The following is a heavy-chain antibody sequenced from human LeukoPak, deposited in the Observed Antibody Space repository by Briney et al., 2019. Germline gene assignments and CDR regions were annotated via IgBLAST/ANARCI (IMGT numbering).Heavy chain of an antibody. CDR2: IGTAGDT. J-gene: IGHJ4*02. V-gene: IGHV3-13*01. D-gene: IGHD3-10*01. CDR1: GFTFSSYD. Sequence: GGSLRLSCAASGFTFSSYDMHWVRQATGKGLEWVSAIGTAGDTYYPGSVKGRFTISRENAKNSLYLQMNSLRAGDTAVYYCARGHYCGSGSYYMDYWGQGTLVTVSS. CDR3: ARGHYCGSGSYYMDY.